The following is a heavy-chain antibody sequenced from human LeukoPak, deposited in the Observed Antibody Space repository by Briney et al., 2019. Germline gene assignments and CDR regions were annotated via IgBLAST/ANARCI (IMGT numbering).Heavy chain of an antibody. CDR3: TRVSYGLVAIGLRPLDY. J-gene: IGHJ4*02. V-gene: IGHV3-49*03. D-gene: IGHD3/OR15-3a*01. CDR2: IKRKAYDGTT. CDR1: GFTFGDYD. Sequence: GGSLTLSCSTSGFTFGDYDMTWIRQAPGKGLERVGFIKRKAYDGTTGYAASVKGRFTISRDDSKSKVYLHMNSLKSEDTAVYYCTRVSYGLVAIGLRPLDYWGQGTLVTVSS.